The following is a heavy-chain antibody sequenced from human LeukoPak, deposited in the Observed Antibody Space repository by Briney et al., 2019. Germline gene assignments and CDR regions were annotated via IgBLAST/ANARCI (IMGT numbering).Heavy chain of an antibody. CDR3: ARDLSSSWYGLDY. Sequence: PGGSLRLSCAASGFTFSSYWMSWVRQAPGEGLEWVANIKQDGSEKYYVDSVKGRFTISRDNAKNSLYLQMNSLRAEDTAVYYCARDLSSSWYGLDYWGQGTLVTVSS. J-gene: IGHJ4*02. CDR2: IKQDGSEK. CDR1: GFTFSSYW. D-gene: IGHD6-13*01. V-gene: IGHV3-7*01.